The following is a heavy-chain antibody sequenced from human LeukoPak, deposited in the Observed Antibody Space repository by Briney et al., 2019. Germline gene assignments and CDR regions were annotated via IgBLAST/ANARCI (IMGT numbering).Heavy chain of an antibody. D-gene: IGHD2-2*01. Sequence: ASVKVSCKASGYTFTSYGISWVRQAPGQGLEWMGWISAYNGNTNYAQKLQGRVTMTTDTSTSTAYMELRSLRSDDTAVYYCARVEGYCSSTSCYALFYYYGMDVWGQGTTVTVSS. J-gene: IGHJ6*02. V-gene: IGHV1-18*01. CDR1: GYTFTSYG. CDR2: ISAYNGNT. CDR3: ARVEGYCSSTSCYALFYYYGMDV.